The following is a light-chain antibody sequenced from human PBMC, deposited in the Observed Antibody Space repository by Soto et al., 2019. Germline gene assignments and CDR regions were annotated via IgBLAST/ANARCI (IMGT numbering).Light chain of an antibody. CDR3: QQYGSSLLT. V-gene: IGKV3-20*01. CDR2: GAS. Sequence: EIVMTQSPATLSVSPGARVTLSCRASQSIGSNLAWYHQRPGQAPRLLIFGASGRATGIPERFSGSGSGTDFSLTISRLEPEDSAVYYCQQYGSSLLTFGGGTKVDIK. J-gene: IGKJ4*01. CDR1: QSIGSN.